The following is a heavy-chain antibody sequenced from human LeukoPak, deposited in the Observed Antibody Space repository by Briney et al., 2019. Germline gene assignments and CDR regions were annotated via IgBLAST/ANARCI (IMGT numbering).Heavy chain of an antibody. CDR3: ARDRGTVGATLPF. D-gene: IGHD1-26*01. Sequence: ASVKVSCKASGYTFTGYYMHWVRQAPGQGLGWMGWINPNSGGTNYAQKFQGRVTMTRDTSISTAYMELSRLRSDDTAVYYCARDRGTVGATLPFWGQGTLVTVSS. CDR1: GYTFTGYY. V-gene: IGHV1-2*02. CDR2: INPNSGGT. J-gene: IGHJ4*02.